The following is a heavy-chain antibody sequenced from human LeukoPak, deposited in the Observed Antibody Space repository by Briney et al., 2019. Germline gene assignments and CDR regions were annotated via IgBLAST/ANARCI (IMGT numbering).Heavy chain of an antibody. CDR3: TNRGVGYYYRDV. D-gene: IGHD2-15*01. V-gene: IGHV3-23*01. CDR2: ISVSGTST. CDR1: GLPFSYYG. J-gene: IGHJ6*03. Sequence: GGSLRLSCAASGLPFSYYGMSWLRQAPGKGLEWVSGISVSGTSTYYADSVKGRFTISRDNSKNTLYLQMNSLRAEDTAVYYCTNRGVGYYYRDVWGKGTTVTVSS.